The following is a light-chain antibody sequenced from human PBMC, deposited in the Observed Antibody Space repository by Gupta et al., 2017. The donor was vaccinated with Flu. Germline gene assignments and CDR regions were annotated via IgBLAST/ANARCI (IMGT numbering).Light chain of an antibody. J-gene: IGLJ3*02. V-gene: IGLV2-14*01. Sequence: QSALTQPASVSGSPGQSITISCTGPTSDVANDKYVSWYQQHPDKAPRLIIYEVSTRPSGVSNRFSGSKSGKTASLTISGLQTDDEADYYCCSYSTSDTPWVFGGGTKLTVL. CDR3: CSYSTSDTPWV. CDR1: TSDVANDKY. CDR2: EVS.